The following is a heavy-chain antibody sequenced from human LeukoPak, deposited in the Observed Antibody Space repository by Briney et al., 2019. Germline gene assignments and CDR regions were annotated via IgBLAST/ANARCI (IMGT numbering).Heavy chain of an antibody. D-gene: IGHD2-8*01. J-gene: IGHJ5*02. CDR2: IYPGDSDT. CDR1: GYSFTSYW. CDR3: ARFPYCTNGVCYGKNWFAP. V-gene: IGHV5-51*01. Sequence: GESLKISCKGSGYSFTSYWIGWVRQMPGKVLEWMGIIYPGDSDTRYSPSFQGQVTISADKSISTAYLQSSSLKASDTAMYYCARFPYCTNGVCYGKNWFAPWAQGTLVTVSS.